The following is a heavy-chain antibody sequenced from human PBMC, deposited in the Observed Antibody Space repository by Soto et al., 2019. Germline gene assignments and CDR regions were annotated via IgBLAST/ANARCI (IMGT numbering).Heavy chain of an antibody. J-gene: IGHJ6*02. CDR3: ARGKGMEENYYYYCLDI. Sequence: ASVKVSCKASGYTFTTHAMHWVRQAPGQRLEWMGWINGGTGQTKHSQRFQGRVNITRDTSASTAYMELRSLRSEATAVYYCARGKGMEENYYYYCLDIWGQGTTVTVSS. CDR1: GYTFTTHA. D-gene: IGHD1-1*01. V-gene: IGHV1-3*01. CDR2: INGGTGQT.